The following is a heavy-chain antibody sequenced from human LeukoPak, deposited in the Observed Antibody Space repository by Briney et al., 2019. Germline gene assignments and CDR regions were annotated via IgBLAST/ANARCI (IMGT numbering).Heavy chain of an antibody. V-gene: IGHV3-66*01. CDR2: IYSGGST. J-gene: IGHJ4*02. Sequence: PGRSLRLSCAASGFTFSSYGMHWVRQAPGKGLEWVSLIYSGGSTYYADSVKGRFTISRDNSKNTLYLQMNSLRAEDTAVYYCARGSSGYHNTGGQGTLVTVSS. CDR3: ARGSSGYHNT. D-gene: IGHD5-12*01. CDR1: GFTFSSYG.